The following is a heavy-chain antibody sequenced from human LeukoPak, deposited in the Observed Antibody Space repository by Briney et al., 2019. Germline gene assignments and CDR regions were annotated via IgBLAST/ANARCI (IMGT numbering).Heavy chain of an antibody. CDR3: AKLPPPSIVVVPAALGDY. J-gene: IGHJ4*02. CDR2: ISGSGGST. V-gene: IGHV3-23*01. Sequence: GGSPRLSCAASGFTFSSYAMSWVRQAPGKGLEWVSAISGSGGSTYYADSVKGRFTISRDNSKNTLYLQMNSLRAEDTAVYYCAKLPPPSIVVVPAALGDYWGQGTLVTVSS. CDR1: GFTFSSYA. D-gene: IGHD2-2*01.